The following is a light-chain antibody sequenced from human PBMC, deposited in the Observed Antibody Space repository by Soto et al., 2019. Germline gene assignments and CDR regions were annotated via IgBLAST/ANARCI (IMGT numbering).Light chain of an antibody. CDR3: CSFAGPRGLI. CDR1: RLDVGGYNY. Sequence: QSALTQPASVSGSPGQSITISCTGTRLDVGGYNYVSWYQQHPGKAPKLIIYEGSKRPSGISDRFSGSKSGNTAFLTISGLQAEDESDYYCCSFAGPRGLIFGGGTKLTVL. V-gene: IGLV2-23*01. J-gene: IGLJ2*01. CDR2: EGS.